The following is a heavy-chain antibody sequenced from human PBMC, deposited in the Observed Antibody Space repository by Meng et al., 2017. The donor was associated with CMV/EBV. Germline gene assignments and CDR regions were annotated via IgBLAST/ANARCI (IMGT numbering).Heavy chain of an antibody. V-gene: IGHV4-30-4*08. CDR3: ARALSCDSTNCFRYFDC. CDR1: GDSISSGNYY. D-gene: IGHD2-2*01. Sequence: LRLSCTVSGDSISSGNYYWSWIRQPPGKGLEWIGYIYYIGRTYYNPSLKSRVTISIDTSKNHFSLRLSSVTAADTAVYYCARALSCDSTNCFRYFDCWGQGTLVTVSS. J-gene: IGHJ4*03. CDR2: IYYIGRT.